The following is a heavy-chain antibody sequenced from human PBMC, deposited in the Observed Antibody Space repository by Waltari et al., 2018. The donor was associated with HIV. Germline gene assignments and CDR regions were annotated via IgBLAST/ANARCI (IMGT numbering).Heavy chain of an antibody. CDR3: AKSRFLEYPPSDY. D-gene: IGHD3-3*01. CDR1: GFNFRSYN. J-gene: IGHJ4*02. CDR2: ISSNSNFI. Sequence: EVQLVESGGGLVKPGGSLGLSCAASGFNFRSYNMIWVRQAPGKGLEWVSSISSNSNFIYYATSVRGRFTVSRDNAKNSVYLQMNSLRAEDTGVYYCAKSRFLEYPPSDYWGQGTLVAVSS. V-gene: IGHV3-21*06.